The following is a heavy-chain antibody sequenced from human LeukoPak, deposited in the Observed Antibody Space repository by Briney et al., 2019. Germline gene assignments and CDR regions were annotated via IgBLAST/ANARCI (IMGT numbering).Heavy chain of an antibody. CDR2: ISYDGSNK. D-gene: IGHD6-19*01. V-gene: IGHV3-30*18. CDR1: GFTFSSYG. CDR3: AKAQAGHGPSDGMHV. Sequence: GGSLRLSCAASGFTFSSYGMHWVRQAPGKGLEWVAVISYDGSNKYYADSVKGRFTISRDNSKNTLYLQMNSLRAEDTAVYYCAKAQAGHGPSDGMHVWGQGSTVTVSS. J-gene: IGHJ6*02.